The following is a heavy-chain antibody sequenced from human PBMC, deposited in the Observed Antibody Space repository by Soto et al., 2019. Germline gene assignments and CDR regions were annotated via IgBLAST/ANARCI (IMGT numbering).Heavy chain of an antibody. Sequence: PGGPLRPSCPASGSTFSSDWMSWVRQAPGKGLEWVANIKQDGSEKYYVDSVKGRFTISRDNAKNSLYLQMNSLRAEDTAVYYSARDQQQLGRFDPWGQGTLVTVSS. J-gene: IGHJ5*02. CDR2: IKQDGSEK. D-gene: IGHD6-13*01. CDR1: GSTFSSDW. CDR3: ARDQQQLGRFDP. V-gene: IGHV3-7*03.